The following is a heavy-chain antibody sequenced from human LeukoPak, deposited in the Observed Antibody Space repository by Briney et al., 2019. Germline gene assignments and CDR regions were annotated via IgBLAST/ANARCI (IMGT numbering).Heavy chain of an antibody. CDR1: GFTFSSYA. D-gene: IGHD6-13*01. V-gene: IGHV3-30*04. CDR2: ISYDGSNK. CDR3: AREAAAGTNWFDP. J-gene: IGHJ5*02. Sequence: PGRSLRLSCAASGFTFSSYAMHWVRQAPGKGLEWVAVISYDGSNKYYADSVKGRFTISRDNSKNTLYLQMNSLRAEDTAVYYCAREAAAGTNWFDPWGQGTLVTVSS.